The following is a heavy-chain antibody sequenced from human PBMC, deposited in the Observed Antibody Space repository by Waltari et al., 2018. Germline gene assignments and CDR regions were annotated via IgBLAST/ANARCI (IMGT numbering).Heavy chain of an antibody. Sequence: QVQLVESGGGVVQPGRSLRLSCAASGFTFSSYAMHWVRQAPGKGLEWVAVISYDGSNKYYADSVKGRFSSSRDNSKNTLYLQMNSLRAEDTAVYYCARERGSITMIVVVSYFDYWGQGTLVTVSS. J-gene: IGHJ4*02. CDR1: GFTFSSYA. CDR3: ARERGSITMIVVVSYFDY. D-gene: IGHD3-22*01. V-gene: IGHV3-30*01. CDR2: ISYDGSNK.